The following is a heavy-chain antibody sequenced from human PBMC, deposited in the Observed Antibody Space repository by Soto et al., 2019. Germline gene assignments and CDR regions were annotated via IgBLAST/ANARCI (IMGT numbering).Heavy chain of an antibody. J-gene: IGHJ1*01. CDR1: GFTFSSYG. V-gene: IGHV3-33*01. D-gene: IGHD2-21*01. CDR2: IWYDGSNK. CDR3: AMEQFAVVRRAEYFQY. Sequence: GGSLTLSCAASGFTFSSYGMHWVRQAPGKGLEWVAVIWYDGSNKYYADSVKGRFTISRDNSKNTLYLQMNSLRAEDTAVYYCAMEQFAVVRRAEYFQYWGQGTLDTVSS.